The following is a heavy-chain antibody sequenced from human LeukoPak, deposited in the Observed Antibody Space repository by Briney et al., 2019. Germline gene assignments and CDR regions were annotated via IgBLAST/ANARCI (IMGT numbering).Heavy chain of an antibody. CDR2: IYQRGNT. J-gene: IGHJ5*02. V-gene: IGHV4-30-2*01. Sequence: SQTLSLTCAVSGGSISGGGYSWSWIRQPPGKGLEWIGYIYQRGNTNYNPSLKSRVTISVDMSENQFSLKLSSVTAADTAVYYCARGAGSGSFNWFDPWGQGTLVTVSS. CDR1: GGSISGGGYS. D-gene: IGHD3-10*01. CDR3: ARGAGSGSFNWFDP.